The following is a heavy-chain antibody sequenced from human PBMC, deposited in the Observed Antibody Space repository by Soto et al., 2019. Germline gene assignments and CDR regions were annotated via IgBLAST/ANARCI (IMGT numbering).Heavy chain of an antibody. CDR1: GGSISSGDYY. Sequence: TSATQSITCTVSGGSISSGDYYWSWIRQPPGKGLEWIGYIYYSGSTYYNPSLKSRVTISVDTSKNQFSLKLSSVTAADTAVYYCARDLYRNWFDPWGQGTLVTVSS. V-gene: IGHV4-30-4*01. J-gene: IGHJ5*02. CDR2: IYYSGST. CDR3: ARDLYRNWFDP.